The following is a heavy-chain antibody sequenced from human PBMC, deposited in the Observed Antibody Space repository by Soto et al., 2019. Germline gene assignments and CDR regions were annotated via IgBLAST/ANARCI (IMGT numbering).Heavy chain of an antibody. D-gene: IGHD6-19*01. J-gene: IGHJ4*02. CDR3: AKDRKTGSGWYWDV. Sequence: GGSLRLSCAASGFTFSSYAMSWVRQAPGKGLEWVSGISASGVSTYYADSVKGRFTISRDNSENTLYLQMNSLRAEDTALYYCAKDRKTGSGWYWDVWGQGTLVTVSS. CDR2: ISASGVST. V-gene: IGHV3-23*01. CDR1: GFTFSSYA.